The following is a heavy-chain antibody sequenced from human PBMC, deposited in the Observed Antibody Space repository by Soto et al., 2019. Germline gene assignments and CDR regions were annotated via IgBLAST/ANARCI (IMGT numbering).Heavy chain of an antibody. CDR3: TTDWFGYMDV. V-gene: IGHV3-15*01. CDR1: GFPSGTAW. D-gene: IGHD3-16*01. Sequence: EVQLVESGGGLVKPGGPLRLSLAAPGFPSGTAWMGWFRRPPGKGLEWVGRIKSKTVGGTTDYAAPVKGRFTISRDDSKNTLYQQMNSLKTEDTAVYYCTTDWFGYMDVWGKGTTVTVSS. CDR2: IKSKTVGGTT. J-gene: IGHJ6*03.